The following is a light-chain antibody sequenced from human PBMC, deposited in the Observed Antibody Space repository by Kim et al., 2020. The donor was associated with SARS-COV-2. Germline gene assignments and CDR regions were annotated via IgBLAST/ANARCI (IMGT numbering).Light chain of an antibody. J-gene: IGLJ3*02. V-gene: IGLV1-44*01. Sequence: GQRFTISCSGASSNIGGNTVNWYQQLPGTAPKLLVYRTDQRPSGVPDRFSGSKSGTSASLAISGLQSEDEADYYCATWDDSLNGWVFGGGTQLTVL. CDR3: ATWDDSLNGWV. CDR1: SSNIGGNT. CDR2: RTD.